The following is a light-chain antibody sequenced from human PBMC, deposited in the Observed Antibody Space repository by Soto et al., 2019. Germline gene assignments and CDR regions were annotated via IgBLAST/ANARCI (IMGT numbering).Light chain of an antibody. J-gene: IGKJ5*01. Sequence: EIVLTQSPATPSLSPGERATPSCRASQSISSLLAWYQQKPGQAPRLLIYSASTRATGIPARFSGSGSGADFTLTISSLKSEDFAVYYCQQYYDWPITFGQGTRLEIK. CDR1: QSISSL. CDR2: SAS. CDR3: QQYYDWPIT. V-gene: IGKV3-15*01.